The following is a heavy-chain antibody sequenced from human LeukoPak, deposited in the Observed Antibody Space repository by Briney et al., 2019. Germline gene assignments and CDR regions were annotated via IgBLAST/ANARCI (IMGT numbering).Heavy chain of an antibody. CDR1: GGSISSYY. D-gene: IGHD2-2*01. CDR3: ARGGSCSSTSCYLSWFDP. Sequence: PSETLSLTCTVSGGSISSYYWSWIRQPPGKGLEWIGYIYYSGSTNYNPSLKSRVTISVDTSKNQFSLKLSSVTAADTAVYYCARGGSCSSTSCYLSWFDPWGQGTLVTVSS. J-gene: IGHJ5*02. V-gene: IGHV4-59*12. CDR2: IYYSGST.